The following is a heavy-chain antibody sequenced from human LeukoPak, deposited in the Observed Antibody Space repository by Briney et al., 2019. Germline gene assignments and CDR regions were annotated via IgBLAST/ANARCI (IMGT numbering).Heavy chain of an antibody. D-gene: IGHD3-10*01. J-gene: IGHJ3*02. V-gene: IGHV4-34*01. CDR3: ATSNGYGLVDI. CDR2: INHDGST. Sequence: PSETLSLTCAVYGGSFSGYHWSWIRQPPGKGLEWIGEINHDGSTNYSPSLKSRVTISLDTSRNQFSLNLDSVTAADTAVYYCATSNGYGLVDIWGQGTMVTVSS. CDR1: GGSFSGYH.